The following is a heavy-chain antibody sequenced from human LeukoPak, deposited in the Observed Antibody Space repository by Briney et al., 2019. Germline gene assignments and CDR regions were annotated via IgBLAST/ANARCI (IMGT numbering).Heavy chain of an antibody. Sequence: GASVKVSCKASGYTFTSYDINWVRQATGQGLEWMGWMNPNSGNTGCAQKFQGRVTMTRNTSISTAYMELSSLRSEDTAVYYCARLTYYDFWSGYYRHYMGVWGKGTTVTVSS. D-gene: IGHD3-3*01. CDR3: ARLTYYDFWSGYYRHYMGV. J-gene: IGHJ6*03. CDR2: MNPNSGNT. CDR1: GYTFTSYD. V-gene: IGHV1-8*01.